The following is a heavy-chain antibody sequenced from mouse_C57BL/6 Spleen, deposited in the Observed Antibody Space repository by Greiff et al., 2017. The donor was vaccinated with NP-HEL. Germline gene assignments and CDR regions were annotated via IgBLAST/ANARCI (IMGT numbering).Heavy chain of an antibody. CDR3: ARKENWEGAMDY. V-gene: IGHV5-17*01. D-gene: IGHD4-1*01. J-gene: IGHJ4*01. Sequence: EVMLVESGGGLVKPGGSLKLSCAASGFTFSDYGMHWVRQAPEKGLEWVAYISSGSSTIYYADTVKGRFTISRDNAKNTLFLQMTSLRSEDTAMYYCARKENWEGAMDYWGQGTSVTVSS. CDR2: ISSGSSTI. CDR1: GFTFSDYG.